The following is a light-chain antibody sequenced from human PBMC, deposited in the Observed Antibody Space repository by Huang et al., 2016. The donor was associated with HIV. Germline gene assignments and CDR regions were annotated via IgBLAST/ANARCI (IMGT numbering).Light chain of an antibody. J-gene: IGKJ5*01. CDR3: MQALRTPRT. CDR1: QSLLHSNGYNY. V-gene: IGKV2-28*01. Sequence: DFVMTQSSLSLSVTPVAPASISCRSSQSLLHSNGYNYLDWYLQKTGQSPQLLISLASNRDSGVPDRFSGSGSVTYFTLKITRVEAEDIGIYYGMQALRTPRTLGQGTRLEIK. CDR2: LAS.